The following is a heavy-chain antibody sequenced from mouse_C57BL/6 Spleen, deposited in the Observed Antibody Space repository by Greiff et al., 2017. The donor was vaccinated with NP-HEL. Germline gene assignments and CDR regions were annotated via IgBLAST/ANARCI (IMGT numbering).Heavy chain of an antibody. CDR1: GYTFTSYW. CDR3: AREGGQLRLTGNY. CDR2: IDPSGSYT. V-gene: IGHV1-59*01. Sequence: QVQLQQPGAELVRPGTSVKLSCKASGYTFTSYWMHWVKQRPGQGLEWIGVIDPSGSYTNYNQKFKGKATLPLATSSSTAYMKLSSLTSEDTAVDYCAREGGQLRLTGNYWGQGTTLTVSS. J-gene: IGHJ2*01. D-gene: IGHD3-2*02.